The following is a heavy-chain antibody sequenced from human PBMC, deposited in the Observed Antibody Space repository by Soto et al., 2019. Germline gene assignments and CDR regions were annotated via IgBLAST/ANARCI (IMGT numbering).Heavy chain of an antibody. CDR3: ARGGSGWYPTPYYYYGMDV. J-gene: IGHJ6*02. V-gene: IGHV4-59*12. D-gene: IGHD6-19*01. CDR2: IYYSGST. CDR1: GGSISSYY. Sequence: QVQLQESGPGLVKPSETLSLTCTVSGGSISSYYWSWIRQPPGKGLEVIGYIYYSGSTNYNTSLKSRVTISVATSKNQFSLTMRRVTAADTAVYYCARGGSGWYPTPYYYYGMDVWGQGTTVTVSS.